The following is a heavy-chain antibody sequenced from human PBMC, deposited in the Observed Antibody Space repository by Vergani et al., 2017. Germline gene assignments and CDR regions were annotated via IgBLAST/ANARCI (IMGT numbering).Heavy chain of an antibody. Sequence: EVQLLESGGGLVQPGGSLRLTCAASEFTFSNYAMHWVRQAPGKGLEWVSGISGSGVSAYYTDSVQGRFTISRDNSKSMLFLQMNNLRTVDTAIYCCPKQYFVSGNYLFDYWGKGTLVTVSS. CDR2: ISGSGVSA. J-gene: IGHJ4*02. V-gene: IGHV3-23*01. CDR3: PKQYFVSGNYLFDY. D-gene: IGHD3-10*01. CDR1: EFTFSNYA.